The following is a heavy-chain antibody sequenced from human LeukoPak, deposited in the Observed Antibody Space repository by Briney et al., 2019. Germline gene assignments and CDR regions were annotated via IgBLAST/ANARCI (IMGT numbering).Heavy chain of an antibody. CDR2: ISGSGGST. J-gene: IGHJ4*02. CDR1: GFTLSSYG. CDR3: AKVRGDIVVVVAATPFDY. D-gene: IGHD2-15*01. Sequence: GGSLRLSCVASGFTLSSYGMSWVRQAPGKGLEWVSGISGSGGSTYYADSVKGRFTISRDNSKNTLYLQMNSLRAEDTAVYYCAKVRGDIVVVVAATPFDYWGQGTLVTVSS. V-gene: IGHV3-23*01.